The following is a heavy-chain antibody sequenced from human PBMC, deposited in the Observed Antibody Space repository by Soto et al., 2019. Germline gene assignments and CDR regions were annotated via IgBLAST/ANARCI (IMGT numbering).Heavy chain of an antibody. D-gene: IGHD3-22*01. CDR3: ARHDSRDYYYYYMDV. CDR1: GGSISSCY. Sequence: SETRSLTWPVSGGSISSCYWSWIRQPPGKGLEWIGYIYYSGSTNYNPSLKSRVTISVDTSKNQFSLKLSSVTAADTAVYYCARHDSRDYYYYYMDVWGKGNTVNVS. V-gene: IGHV4-59*08. CDR2: IYYSGST. J-gene: IGHJ6*03.